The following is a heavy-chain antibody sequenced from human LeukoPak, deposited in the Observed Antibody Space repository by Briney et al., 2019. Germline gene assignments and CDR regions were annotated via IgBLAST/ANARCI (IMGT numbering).Heavy chain of an antibody. CDR2: IYYSGGT. Sequence: SETLSLTCTVSGGSISSYYWSWIGQSPGKGLEWIGYIYYSGGTNYSPSLKSRVTISVDTSKNQFSLKLTSVTAADTAVYYCARGGTAFDYWGQGTLVTVSS. D-gene: IGHD3-16*01. J-gene: IGHJ4*02. CDR3: ARGGTAFDY. V-gene: IGHV4-59*01. CDR1: GGSISSYY.